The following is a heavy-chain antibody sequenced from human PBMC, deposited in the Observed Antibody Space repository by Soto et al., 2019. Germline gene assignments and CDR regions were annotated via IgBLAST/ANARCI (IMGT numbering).Heavy chain of an antibody. CDR1: GVPFSSYA. V-gene: IGHV1-69*01. Sequence: QVQLVQSGAEVKKPGSSVKVSCKASGVPFSSYAISWVRQAPGQGLEWMGGIIPIFGTANYAQKFQGRVKIPADESTTTSNWELSSLQFGVTAIYYCARGPHTPEIAVAGYFHWVKGPLFTVSS. D-gene: IGHD6-19*01. CDR2: IIPIFGTA. CDR3: ARGPHTPEIAVAGYFH. J-gene: IGHJ4*02.